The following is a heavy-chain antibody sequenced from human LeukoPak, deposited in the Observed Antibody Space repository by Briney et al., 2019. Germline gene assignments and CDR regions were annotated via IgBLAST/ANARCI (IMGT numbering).Heavy chain of an antibody. V-gene: IGHV3-20*01. CDR1: GFTFDDYG. CDR3: AREGGGYSSSWYEDY. D-gene: IGHD6-13*01. CDR2: INWNGGST. J-gene: IGHJ4*02. Sequence: GGSLRLSCAASGFTFDDYGMSWVRQAPGKGLEWVSGINWNGGSTGYADSVKGRFTISRDNAKNSLYLQMNSLRAEDTALYHCAREGGGYSSSWYEDYWGQGTLVTVSS.